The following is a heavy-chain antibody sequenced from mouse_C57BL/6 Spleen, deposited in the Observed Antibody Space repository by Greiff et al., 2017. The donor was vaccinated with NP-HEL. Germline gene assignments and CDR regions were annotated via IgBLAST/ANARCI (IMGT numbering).Heavy chain of an antibody. CDR2: ISSGGDYI. CDR1: GFTFSSYA. CDR3: TRDQGDYDYFDY. Sequence: EVMLVESGEGLVKPGGSLKLSCAASGFTFSSYAMSWVRQTPEKRLEWVAYISSGGDYIYYADTVKGRFTISRDNARNTLYLQMSSLKSEDTAMYYCTRDQGDYDYFDYWGQGTTLTVSS. V-gene: IGHV5-9-1*02. D-gene: IGHD2-4*01. J-gene: IGHJ2*01.